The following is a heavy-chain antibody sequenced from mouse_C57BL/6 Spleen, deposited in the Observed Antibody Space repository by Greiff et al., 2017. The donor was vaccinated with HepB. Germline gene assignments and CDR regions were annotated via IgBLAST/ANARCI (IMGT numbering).Heavy chain of an antibody. CDR3: ARIHYYYGLGDY. V-gene: IGHV1-82*01. CDR1: GYAFSSSW. CDR2: IYPGDGDT. Sequence: VQLQQSGPELVKPGASVKISCKASGYAFSSSWMNWVKQRPGKGLEWIGRIYPGDGDTNYNGKFKGKATLTADKSASTAYMQLSSLTSEDSAVDVCARIHYYYGLGDYWGQGTTLTGAS. J-gene: IGHJ2*01. D-gene: IGHD1-1*01.